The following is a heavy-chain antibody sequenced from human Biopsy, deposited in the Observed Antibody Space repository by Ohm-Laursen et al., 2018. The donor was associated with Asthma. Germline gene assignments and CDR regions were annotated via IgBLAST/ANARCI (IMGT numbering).Heavy chain of an antibody. J-gene: IGHJ2*01. Sequence: SQTLSLTCPVSGRSVSSGSYYWSWIRQSTGKGLAWVSYISYSGSTDYNPSLKSRLTISLDTSKNQFSLKLSSVTAADTAVSYCARVPTTLRYFDLWGRGTLGTVSS. CDR2: ISYSGST. CDR1: GRSVSSGSYY. D-gene: IGHD2-15*01. V-gene: IGHV4-61*01. CDR3: ARVPTTLRYFDL.